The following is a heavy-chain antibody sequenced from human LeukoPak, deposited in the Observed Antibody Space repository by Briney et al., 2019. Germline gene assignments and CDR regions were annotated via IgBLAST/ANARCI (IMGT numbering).Heavy chain of an antibody. D-gene: IGHD3-22*01. Sequence: SETLSLTCTVSGGSISSSSYYWGWIRQPPGTGLEWIGSIYYSGSTSYNPSLKSRVTISVDTSKNQFSLKLSSVTAADTAVYYRARGVTLIVVVIHDWYFDLWGRGTVFTVSS. CDR3: ARGVTLIVVVIHDWYFDL. CDR2: IYYSGST. CDR1: GGSISSSSYY. J-gene: IGHJ2*01. V-gene: IGHV4-39*01.